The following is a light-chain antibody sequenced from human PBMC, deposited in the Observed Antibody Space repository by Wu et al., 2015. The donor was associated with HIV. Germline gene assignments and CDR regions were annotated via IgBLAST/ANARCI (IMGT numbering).Light chain of an antibody. J-gene: IGKJ2*01. CDR2: GAS. CDR1: QSVSTN. CDR3: HQYNNWPPGT. Sequence: DMVMTQSPATLSISPGERATLSCRASQSVSTNLAWYQQKPGQSPRLLIYGASIRAAGIPARFSGSGSGTEFTLTINSMQSKDFAVYYCHQYNNWPPGTFGQGTKLEIK. V-gene: IGKV3-15*01.